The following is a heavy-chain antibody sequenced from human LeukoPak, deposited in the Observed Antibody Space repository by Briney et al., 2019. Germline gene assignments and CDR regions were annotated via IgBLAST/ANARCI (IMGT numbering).Heavy chain of an antibody. J-gene: IGHJ4*02. V-gene: IGHV1-2*02. D-gene: IGHD3-3*01. Sequence: ASVKVSRKASGYTFTGYYMHWVRQAPGQGLEWMGWINPNSGGTNYAQKFQGRVTMTRDTSISTAYMELSRLRSDDTAVYYCARGLRFLEWPLSTWGQGTLVTVSS. CDR3: ARGLRFLEWPLST. CDR2: INPNSGGT. CDR1: GYTFTGYY.